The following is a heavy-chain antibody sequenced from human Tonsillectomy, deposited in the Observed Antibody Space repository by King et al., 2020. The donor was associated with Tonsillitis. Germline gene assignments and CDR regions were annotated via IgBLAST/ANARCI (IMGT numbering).Heavy chain of an antibody. CDR1: GFTFSNSN. V-gene: IGHV3-48*02. Sequence: VQLVESGGGLVQPGGSLRLSCAASGFTFSNSNMNWVRQPPGKGLEWVSYISGRNTPIYYADSVKGRFTISRDNAKNSLYLQMNSLRDEDTAVYYCARVPDYYDSSGGAFDIWGQGTMVTVSS. CDR3: ARVPDYYDSSGGAFDI. CDR2: ISGRNTPI. J-gene: IGHJ3*02. D-gene: IGHD3-22*01.